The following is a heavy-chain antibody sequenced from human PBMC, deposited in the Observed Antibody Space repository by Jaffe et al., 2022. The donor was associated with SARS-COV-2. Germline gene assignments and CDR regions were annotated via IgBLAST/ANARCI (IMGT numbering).Heavy chain of an antibody. CDR3: ARSWGVGATGFPPEGY. CDR1: GGSISSYY. J-gene: IGHJ4*02. V-gene: IGHV4-59*08. Sequence: QVQLQESGPGLVKPSETLSLTCTVSGGSISSYYWSWIRQPPGKGLEWIGYIYYSGSTNYNPSLKSRVTISVDTSKNQFSLKLSSVTAADTAVYYCARSWGVGATGFPPEGYWGQGTLVTVSS. CDR2: IYYSGST. D-gene: IGHD1-26*01.